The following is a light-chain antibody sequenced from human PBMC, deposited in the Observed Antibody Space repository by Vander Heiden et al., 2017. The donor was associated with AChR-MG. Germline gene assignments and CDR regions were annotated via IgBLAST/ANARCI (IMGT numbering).Light chain of an antibody. Sequence: EIVMTQSPATLSVSTGERAVRSCRASQHISSSLAWYQQTPGQAPRLLIYGASTRATGIPPRFRGSGYGTEFNLTISGLQSEDFAVYYCQQDKKWPPLTFGGGTKVEIK. CDR2: GAS. CDR1: QHISSS. J-gene: IGKJ4*01. CDR3: QQDKKWPPLT. V-gene: IGKV3-15*01.